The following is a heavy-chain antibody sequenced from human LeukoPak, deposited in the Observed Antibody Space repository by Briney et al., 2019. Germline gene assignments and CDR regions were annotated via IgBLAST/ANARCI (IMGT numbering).Heavy chain of an antibody. J-gene: IGHJ5*02. Sequence: GASVKVSCKASGYTFTSYYMHWVRQAPGQGLEWMGIINPSGGSTSYAQKFQGRVTMTRDTSTSTVYMELSSLRSEDTAVYNCARGDGQYYYDRNWFDPWGQGTLVTVSS. CDR3: ARGDGQYYYDRNWFDP. CDR2: INPSGGST. CDR1: GYTFTSYY. V-gene: IGHV1-46*01. D-gene: IGHD3-22*01.